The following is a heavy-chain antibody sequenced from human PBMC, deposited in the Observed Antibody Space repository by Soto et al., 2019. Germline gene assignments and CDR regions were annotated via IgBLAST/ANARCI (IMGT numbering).Heavy chain of an antibody. CDR2: IIPIFGTA. V-gene: IGHV1-69*13. Sequence: ASVKVSCKASGGTFSSYAISWVRQAPGQGLEWMGGIIPIFGTANYAQKFQGRVTITADESTSTAYMELSSLRSEDTAVYYCARDLEIPRLYGMDVWGQGTTVTVSS. CDR3: ARDLEIPRLYGMDV. CDR1: GGTFSSYA. D-gene: IGHD2-21*01. J-gene: IGHJ6*02.